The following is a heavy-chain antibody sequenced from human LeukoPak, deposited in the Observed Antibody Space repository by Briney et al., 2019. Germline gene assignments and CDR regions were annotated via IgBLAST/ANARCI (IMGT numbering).Heavy chain of an antibody. J-gene: IGHJ3*02. CDR2: INPNSGGT. D-gene: IGHD3-10*01. Sequence: VASVKVSCKASGYTFTGYYMHWVRQAPGQGLEWMGWINPNSGGTNDAQKFQGRVTMTRDTSISTAYMELSRLRSDDTAVYYCARGSDPDAFDIWGQGTMVTVSS. V-gene: IGHV1-2*02. CDR3: ARGSDPDAFDI. CDR1: GYTFTGYY.